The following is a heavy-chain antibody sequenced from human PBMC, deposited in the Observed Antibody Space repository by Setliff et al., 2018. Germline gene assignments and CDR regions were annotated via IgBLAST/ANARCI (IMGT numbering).Heavy chain of an antibody. D-gene: IGHD2-21*02. V-gene: IGHV4-38-2*02. Sequence: PSETLSLTCTVSGYSISSGYIWGWIRQPPGKGLEWVGNIGHTGSINYNPSLKSRLTISRDTSKNQVSLKMNSVTATDTAVYYCARDLGHGGDSDYWGQGILVTVSS. CDR2: IGHTGSI. CDR1: GYSISSGYI. J-gene: IGHJ4*02. CDR3: ARDLGHGGDSDY.